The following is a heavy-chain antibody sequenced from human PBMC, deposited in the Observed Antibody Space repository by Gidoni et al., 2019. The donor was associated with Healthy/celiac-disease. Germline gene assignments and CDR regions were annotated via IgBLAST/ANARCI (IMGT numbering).Heavy chain of an antibody. J-gene: IGHJ4*02. CDR2: IYYSGST. D-gene: IGHD6-19*01. CDR1: GGSISSSSYY. Sequence: QLQLQESGPGLVKPSETLSLTCTVSGGSISSSSYYWGWLRQPPGKGLEWIGSIYYSGSTYYNPSLKSRVTISVDTSKNQFSLKLSSVTAADTAVYYCARLVYSSGWDYWGQGTLVTVS. V-gene: IGHV4-39*01. CDR3: ARLVYSSGWDY.